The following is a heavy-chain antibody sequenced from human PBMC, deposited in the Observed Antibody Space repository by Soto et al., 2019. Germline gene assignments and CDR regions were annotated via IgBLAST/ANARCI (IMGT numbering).Heavy chain of an antibody. Sequence: QVQLVQSGAEVKKPGSSVKVSCKASGGTFSSYAISWVRQAPGQGLEWMGGIIPIFGTADYAQKFQGRVKINADGSTSTAYMELSSLRSEDTAVYYCARHVPAAGYYYGMDVWGQGTTVTVSS. CDR1: GGTFSSYA. CDR2: IIPIFGTA. CDR3: ARHVPAAGYYYGMDV. D-gene: IGHD2-2*01. J-gene: IGHJ6*02. V-gene: IGHV1-69*12.